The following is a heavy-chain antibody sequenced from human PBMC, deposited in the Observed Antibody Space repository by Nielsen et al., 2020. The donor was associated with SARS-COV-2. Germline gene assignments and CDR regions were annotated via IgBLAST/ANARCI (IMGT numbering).Heavy chain of an antibody. CDR3: ARTGRNMVNYYGMDV. V-gene: IGHV3-11*03. D-gene: IGHD5-18*01. J-gene: IGHJ6*02. CDR2: ISHSGNYM. Sequence: GESLKISCAASGFTFSDYYMSWIRQAPGKGLEWVSYISHSGNYMIYADSVKGRLTISRDSARNSVYLQMNSLGAEDTAVYYCARTGRNMVNYYGMDVWGQGTTVTVSS. CDR1: GFTFSDYY.